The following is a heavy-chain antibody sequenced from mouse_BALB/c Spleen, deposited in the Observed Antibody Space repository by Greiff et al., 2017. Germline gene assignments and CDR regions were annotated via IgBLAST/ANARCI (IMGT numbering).Heavy chain of an antibody. J-gene: IGHJ2*01. CDR1: GFNIKDTY. D-gene: IGHD1-1*01. CDR2: IDPANGNT. V-gene: IGHV14-3*02. CDR3: APIYYYYFDY. Sequence: EVQVVESGAELVKPGASVKLSCTASGFNIKDTYMHWVKQRPEQGLEWIGRIDPANGNTKYDPKFQGKATITADTSSNTAYLQLSSLTSEDTAVYYCAPIYYYYFDYWGQGTTLTVSS.